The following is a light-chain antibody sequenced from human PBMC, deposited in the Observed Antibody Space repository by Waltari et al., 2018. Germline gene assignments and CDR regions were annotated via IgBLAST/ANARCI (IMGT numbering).Light chain of an antibody. Sequence: EVLMTQSPATLSVSPGERATLSCRASQSISGNLAWYQQQPGQAPRLVIYAASTRATGIPARFSGSGSGTDFTLTITGLQSEDFAVYYCQQYHYWPPWTFGQGTTVEI. J-gene: IGKJ1*01. V-gene: IGKV3-15*01. CDR1: QSISGN. CDR2: AAS. CDR3: QQYHYWPPWT.